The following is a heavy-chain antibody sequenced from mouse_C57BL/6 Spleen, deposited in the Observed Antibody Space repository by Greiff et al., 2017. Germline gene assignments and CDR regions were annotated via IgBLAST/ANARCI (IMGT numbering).Heavy chain of an antibody. CDR2: IDPSDSYT. CDR3: ARYGSSYWYFDV. Sequence: QVQLQQPGAELVMPGASVKLSCKASGYTFTSYWMHWVKQRPGQGLEWIGEIDPSDSYTNYNQKFKGKYTLTVDKSSSTAYMQLSSLTSEDSAVYYCARYGSSYWYFDVWGTGTTVTVSS. D-gene: IGHD1-1*01. V-gene: IGHV1-69*01. J-gene: IGHJ1*03. CDR1: GYTFTSYW.